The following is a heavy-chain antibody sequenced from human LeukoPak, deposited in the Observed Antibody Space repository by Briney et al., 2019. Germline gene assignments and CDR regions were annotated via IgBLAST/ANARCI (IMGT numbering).Heavy chain of an antibody. CDR3: AKDFSAGGNYGYGRFDP. Sequence: GGSLRLSCAASGFTFSNYVMNWVRQAPGKGLEWVSAISGSGGYSNSADSVRGRFTISRDNSENTLYLQMNSLRAEVTGVYYCAKDFSAGGNYGYGRFDPWGQGTLVTVSS. D-gene: IGHD4-17*01. CDR2: ISGSGGYS. J-gene: IGHJ5*02. CDR1: GFTFSNYV. V-gene: IGHV3-23*01.